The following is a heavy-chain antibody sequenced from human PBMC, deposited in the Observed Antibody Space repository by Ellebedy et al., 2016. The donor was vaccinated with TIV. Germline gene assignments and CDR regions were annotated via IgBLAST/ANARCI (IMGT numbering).Heavy chain of an antibody. CDR1: GFTFSTYW. D-gene: IGHD2-15*01. V-gene: IGHV3-7*01. CDR2: IKEDGSTK. CDR3: ARAIGAGDGT. Sequence: GGSLRLXXVASGFTFSTYWMHWVRQAPGKGLEWVANIKEDGSTKYYVDSVKSRFTISRDNAKNSLYLQMNSLRAEDTAVYYCARAIGAGDGTWGQGALVTVSS. J-gene: IGHJ5*02.